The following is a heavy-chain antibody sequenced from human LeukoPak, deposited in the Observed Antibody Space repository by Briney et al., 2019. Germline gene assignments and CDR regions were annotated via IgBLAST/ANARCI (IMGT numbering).Heavy chain of an antibody. V-gene: IGHV3-53*04. CDR1: GFTVSSNY. CDR3: ARAACSTSCYGYFDY. CDR2: IYSGGST. D-gene: IGHD2-2*01. Sequence: GGSLRLSCAASGFTVSSNYMSWVRQALGKGLEWVSVIYSGGSTYYADSVKGRFTISRHNSKNTLYLQMNSLRAEDTAVYYCARAACSTSCYGYFDYWGQGTLVTVSS. J-gene: IGHJ4*02.